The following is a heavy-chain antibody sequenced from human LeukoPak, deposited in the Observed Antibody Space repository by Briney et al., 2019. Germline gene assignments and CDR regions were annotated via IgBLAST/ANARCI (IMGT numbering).Heavy chain of an antibody. J-gene: IGHJ5*02. CDR1: GFTFTTYS. CDR3: ARGSGYCTTTTCPGWFDP. D-gene: IGHD2-2*01. CDR2: ISSTSTYI. Sequence: GGSLRLSCEASGFTFTTYSMTWVRQAPGKGLEWVSSISSTSTYIYYADSVKGRFTVSRDNAKNSLFLKMNSLRAEDTAVYYCARGSGYCTTTTCPGWFDPWGQGTLVTVSS. V-gene: IGHV3-21*06.